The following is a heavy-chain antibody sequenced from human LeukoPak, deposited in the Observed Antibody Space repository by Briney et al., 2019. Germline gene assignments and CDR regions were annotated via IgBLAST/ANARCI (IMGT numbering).Heavy chain of an antibody. CDR3: ARLFDS. CDR2: IYYSGST. V-gene: IGHV4-39*01. Sequence: SETLSLTCTVSGGSISSSSYFWGWIRQPPGKGLEWIGSIYYSGSTYYNPSLKSRVTISVDTSKNQFSLRLSSVTAADTALYYCARLFDSWGQGIQVTVSS. J-gene: IGHJ4*02. CDR1: GGSISSSSYF.